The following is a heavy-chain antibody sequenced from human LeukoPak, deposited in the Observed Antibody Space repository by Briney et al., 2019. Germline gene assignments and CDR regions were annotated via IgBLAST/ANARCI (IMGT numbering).Heavy chain of an antibody. CDR3: AKDASARPSDY. CDR2: ISDSGGST. CDR1: GFTFSSYA. D-gene: IGHD3-3*01. V-gene: IGHV3-23*01. J-gene: IGHJ4*02. Sequence: GXSLRLSCAASGFTFSSYAMSWFRQAPGKGLEWVSFISDSGGSTYYADSVKGRFTISRDNSKNTLYLQMSSLRAEDTAIYYCAKDASARPSDYWGPGTLVTVSS.